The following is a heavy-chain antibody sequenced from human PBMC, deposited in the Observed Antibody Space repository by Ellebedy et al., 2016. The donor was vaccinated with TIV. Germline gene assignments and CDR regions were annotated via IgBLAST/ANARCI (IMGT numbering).Heavy chain of an antibody. CDR1: GGSISSSSYY. Sequence: SETLSLTCTVSGGSISSSSYYWGWIRQPPGKGLEWIGSIYYSGSTYYNPSLKSRVTISVDTSKNQFSLKLSSVTAADAAVYYCARQASGYSSGWYIDYWGQGTLVTVSS. D-gene: IGHD6-19*01. V-gene: IGHV4-39*01. CDR3: ARQASGYSSGWYIDY. CDR2: IYYSGST. J-gene: IGHJ4*02.